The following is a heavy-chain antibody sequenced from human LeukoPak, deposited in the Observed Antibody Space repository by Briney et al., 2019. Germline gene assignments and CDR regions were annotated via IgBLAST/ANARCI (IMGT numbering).Heavy chain of an antibody. Sequence: GGSLRLSCAASGFTVSSNYMSWVRQTPGKGLEWVSVIYSGGSTYYADSVKGRFTISRDNSKNTLYLQMNSLRAEDTAVYYCASGPSGSLIDYWGQGTLVTVSS. CDR2: IYSGGST. CDR3: ASGPSGSLIDY. V-gene: IGHV3-66*01. CDR1: GFTVSSNY. J-gene: IGHJ4*02. D-gene: IGHD1-26*01.